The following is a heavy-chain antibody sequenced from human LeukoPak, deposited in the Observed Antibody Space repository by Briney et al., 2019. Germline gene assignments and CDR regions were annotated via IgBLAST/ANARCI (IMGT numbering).Heavy chain of an antibody. CDR2: IRSKAYGGTT. Sequence: AGGSLRLSCTASGFTFGDYAMSWVRQAPGKGLEWVGFIRSKAYGGTTEYAASVKGRFTISRDDSKSIAYLQMNSLKTEDTAVYYCTRAQAPMDSGGYYPDAFDIWGQGTMVTVSS. CDR1: GFTFGDYA. D-gene: IGHD1-26*01. V-gene: IGHV3-49*04. CDR3: TRAQAPMDSGGYYPDAFDI. J-gene: IGHJ3*02.